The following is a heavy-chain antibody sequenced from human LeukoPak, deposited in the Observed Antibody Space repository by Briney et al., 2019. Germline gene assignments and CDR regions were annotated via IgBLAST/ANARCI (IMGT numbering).Heavy chain of an antibody. J-gene: IGHJ4*02. D-gene: IGHD3-10*01. Sequence: PGGSLRLSCAASGFTFSSFWMNWVRQAPGKGLEWVAKIKQDGSEKYYVDSVKGRFTISRDNAKNSLYLQMNSLRAEDTALYYCAKDVALWFGELFAFDYWGQGTLVTVSS. CDR1: GFTFSSFW. CDR2: IKQDGSEK. CDR3: AKDVALWFGELFAFDY. V-gene: IGHV3-7*03.